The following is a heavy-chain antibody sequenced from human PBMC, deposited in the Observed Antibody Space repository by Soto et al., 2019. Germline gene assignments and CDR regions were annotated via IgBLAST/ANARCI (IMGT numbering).Heavy chain of an antibody. V-gene: IGHV4-59*01. CDR3: ARDLKSSSTVGPLDL. CDR1: GGSMSRYY. Sequence: SETLSLTCTVSGGSMSRYYLTWIRQPPGKGLEWIGNIHYTGSTNYNPSLKSRVTILLGTSTSQFSLKVSSVTAADTAVYYCARDLKSSSTVGPLDLWGHGTLVTVSS. D-gene: IGHD6-6*01. J-gene: IGHJ5*02. CDR2: IHYTGST.